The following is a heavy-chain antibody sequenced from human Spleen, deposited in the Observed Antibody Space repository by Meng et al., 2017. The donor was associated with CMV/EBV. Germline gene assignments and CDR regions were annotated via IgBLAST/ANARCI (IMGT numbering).Heavy chain of an antibody. CDR1: GGPISSYY. CDR2: IYYSGST. J-gene: IGHJ6*02. CDR3: ARIVPVRYYYYGMDV. V-gene: IGHV4-59*01. D-gene: IGHD2-2*01. Sequence: SETLSLTCTVSGGPISSYYWSWIRQPPGKGLEWIGYIYYSGSTNYNPSLKSRVTISVDTSKNQFSLKLSSVTAADTAVYYCARIVPVRYYYYGMDVWGQGTTVTVSS.